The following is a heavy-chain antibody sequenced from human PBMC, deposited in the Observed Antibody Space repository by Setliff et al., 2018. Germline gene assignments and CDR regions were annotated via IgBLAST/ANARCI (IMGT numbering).Heavy chain of an antibody. CDR2: IRSSSSYI. J-gene: IGHJ3*02. Sequence: GSLRLSCAASGFTFSSYSMNWVRQAPGKGLEWVSSIRSSSSYIYYADSVKGRFTISRDNAKNSLYLQMNSLRAEDTAVYYCARGPYYDFWSGYGADAFDIWGQGTMVTVSS. V-gene: IGHV3-21*01. CDR1: GFTFSSYS. D-gene: IGHD3-3*01. CDR3: ARGPYYDFWSGYGADAFDI.